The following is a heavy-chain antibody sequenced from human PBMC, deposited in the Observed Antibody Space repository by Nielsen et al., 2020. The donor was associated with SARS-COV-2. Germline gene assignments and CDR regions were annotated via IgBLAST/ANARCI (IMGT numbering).Heavy chain of an antibody. CDR3: AKRRAVFMLTFGGEGAMDV. Sequence: GESLKISCAASGFTFSSYSMNWVRQAPGKGLEWVSSISSSSSYIYYADSLAGRLTVSRDTAKNTVYLQMNSLSVEDTGVYHCAKRRAVFMLTFGGEGAMDVWGQGTTVSVSS. V-gene: IGHV3-21*01. CDR1: GFTFSSYS. J-gene: IGHJ6*02. D-gene: IGHD3-16*01. CDR2: ISSSSSYI.